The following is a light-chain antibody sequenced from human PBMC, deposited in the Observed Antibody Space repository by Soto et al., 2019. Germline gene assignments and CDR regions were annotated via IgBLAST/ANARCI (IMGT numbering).Light chain of an antibody. Sequence: DIVMTQSPDSLTLSLGERATINCKSSQSVFSRFRNKNYLGWFQQKPGQTPRLLIYWASTRESGVSDRFSGSGSGTDFTLTIDSLQAEDVAVYYCQKYNSAPFTFGGGTKVEIK. CDR3: QKYNSAPFT. CDR2: WAS. CDR1: QSVFSRFRNKNY. V-gene: IGKV4-1*01. J-gene: IGKJ4*01.